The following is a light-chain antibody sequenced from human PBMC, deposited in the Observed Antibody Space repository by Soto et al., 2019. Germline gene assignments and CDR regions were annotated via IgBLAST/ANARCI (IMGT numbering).Light chain of an antibody. Sequence: QSVLTQPPSVSGAPGQRVTISCTGSSSNIGAGYDVHWYLQDPGTAPKLIVYTHNNRPSGVPDRFSGSTSGTSASLAITGVQSEDEADYYCQSYDSSLSAYVFGTGTKVTAL. CDR3: QSYDSSLSAYV. CDR1: SSNIGAGYD. CDR2: THN. V-gene: IGLV1-40*01. J-gene: IGLJ1*01.